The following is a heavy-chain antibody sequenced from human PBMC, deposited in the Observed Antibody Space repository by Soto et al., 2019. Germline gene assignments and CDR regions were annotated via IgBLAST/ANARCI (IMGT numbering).Heavy chain of an antibody. CDR2: ISSSGSTI. V-gene: IGHV3-11*01. Sequence: GGSLRLSCAASGFTFSDYYMSWIRQAPGKGLEWVSYISSSGSTIYYADSVKGRFTISRDNAKNSLYLQMNSLRAEDTAVYYCARARHSSGWSYYFDYWGRGTLVTVSS. CDR3: ARARHSSGWSYYFDY. D-gene: IGHD6-19*01. CDR1: GFTFSDYY. J-gene: IGHJ4*02.